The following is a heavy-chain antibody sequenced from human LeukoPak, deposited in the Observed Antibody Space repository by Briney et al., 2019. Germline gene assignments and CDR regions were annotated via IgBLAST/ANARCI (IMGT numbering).Heavy chain of an antibody. CDR1: RFTFSSYA. J-gene: IGHJ4*02. D-gene: IGHD1-26*01. CDR2: ISGSGGIT. V-gene: IGHV3-23*01. Sequence: GGSLIHSCSVPRFTFSSYAISSVRQAPGKGLEWVSTISGSGGITYYAYSVKGRVTISRDNSKNTLYLHMNSLRAEDTAVYYCTKGGSGSNSLFAYWGQVYLVTVSS. CDR3: TKGGSGSNSLFAY.